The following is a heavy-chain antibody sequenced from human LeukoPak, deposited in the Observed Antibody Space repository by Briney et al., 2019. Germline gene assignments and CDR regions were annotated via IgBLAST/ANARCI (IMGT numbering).Heavy chain of an antibody. D-gene: IGHD3-10*01. CDR1: GFTFDDYT. CDR2: ISWDGGST. CDR3: SKDNSYGSERYCDY. J-gene: IGHJ4*02. Sequence: PGGSLRLSCAASGFTFDDYTMHGVRQAPGKGLEWVSRISWDGGSTYYADSVKGRFPISRGNSKNPVYPEMDSLRTEDNALYYWSKDNSYGSERYCDYWGQGTLVTVSS. V-gene: IGHV3-43*01.